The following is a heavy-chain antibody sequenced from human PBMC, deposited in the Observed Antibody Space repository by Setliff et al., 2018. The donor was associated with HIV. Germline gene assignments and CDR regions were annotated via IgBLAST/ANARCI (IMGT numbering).Heavy chain of an antibody. J-gene: IGHJ3*02. CDR1: GGSISSGSYY. D-gene: IGHD3-10*01. CDR2: IYTSGKT. Sequence: SETLSLTCTVSGGSISSGSYYWAWIRQSAGKGLEWIGRIYTSGKTSYNPSLKSRVTISADTSKSQFSLKLTSVTAADTAIYYCARDVTVVWGVSFFYVFDIWGQGTMVTVSS. V-gene: IGHV4-61*02. CDR3: ARDVTVVWGVSFFYVFDI.